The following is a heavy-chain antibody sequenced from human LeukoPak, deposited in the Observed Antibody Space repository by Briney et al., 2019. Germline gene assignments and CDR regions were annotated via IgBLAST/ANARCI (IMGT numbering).Heavy chain of an antibody. Sequence: SQTLSLTCAISGDSVSSNSAAWNWIRQSPSRGLEWLGRTYYRSKWYNDYAVSVKSRIAINPDTSKNQFSLQLNSVTPEDTAVYYCARERDSSSWYRNWFDPWGQGTLVTVSS. CDR2: TYYRSKWYN. CDR1: GDSVSSNSAA. CDR3: ARERDSSSWYRNWFDP. J-gene: IGHJ5*02. D-gene: IGHD6-13*01. V-gene: IGHV6-1*01.